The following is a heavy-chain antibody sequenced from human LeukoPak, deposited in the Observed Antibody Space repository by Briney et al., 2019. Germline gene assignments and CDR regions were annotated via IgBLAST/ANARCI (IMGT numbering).Heavy chain of an antibody. J-gene: IGHJ4*02. Sequence: SVKVSCKASGGTFSSYAISWVRQAPGQGLEWMGRIIPILGIANYAQKFQGRVTITADKSTSTAYMELSSLRSEDTAVYYCARGRVVAATPFDYWGQGTLVTVSS. D-gene: IGHD2-15*01. CDR1: GGTFSSYA. CDR2: IIPILGIA. CDR3: ARGRVVAATPFDY. V-gene: IGHV1-69*04.